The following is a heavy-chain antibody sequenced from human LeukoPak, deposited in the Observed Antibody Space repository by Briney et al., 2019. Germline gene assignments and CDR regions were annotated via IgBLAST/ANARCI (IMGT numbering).Heavy chain of an antibody. V-gene: IGHV3-66*01. CDR3: VRDRWPGLGDF. CDR2: IYSGGLT. Sequence: PGGSLRLSCAVSGFTVSENYMSWVRQAPGKGLGWVSTIYSGGLTYYADPVKGKFTISRDNSKNTLYLQMSSLRAEDTAVYYCVRDRWPGLGDFWGQGTTVTVSS. D-gene: IGHD6-19*01. J-gene: IGHJ6*02. CDR1: GFTVSENY.